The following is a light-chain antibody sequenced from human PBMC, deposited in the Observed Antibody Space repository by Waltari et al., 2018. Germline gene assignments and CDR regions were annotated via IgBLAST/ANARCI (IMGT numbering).Light chain of an antibody. CDR1: QSVSSY. V-gene: IGKV3-11*01. CDR2: DAS. J-gene: IGKJ2*01. Sequence: EIVLTQSPATLSLSPGESATLSCRASQSVSSYLAWYQQKPVQAPRLLIYDASNRATGIPARFSGSGSGTDFTLTISSLEPEDFAVYYCQQRSNWPGTFGQGTKLEIK. CDR3: QQRSNWPGT.